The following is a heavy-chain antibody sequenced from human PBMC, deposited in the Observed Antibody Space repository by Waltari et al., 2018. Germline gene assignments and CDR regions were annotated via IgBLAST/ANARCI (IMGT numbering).Heavy chain of an antibody. CDR3: ARWDSPGRFFGA. J-gene: IGHJ5*02. Sequence: QVQLQESGPGLVKPSETLSLTRSVLGGSIYNYFWNWIRQPPGKGLQWIGYVRHTGITKSNPSLKSRVTMAVDTSKSQISLRLTSVSATDTAVYFCARWDSPGRFFGAWGQGTPVTVSS. D-gene: IGHD1-26*01. CDR2: VRHTGIT. V-gene: IGHV4-59*08. CDR1: GGSIYNYF.